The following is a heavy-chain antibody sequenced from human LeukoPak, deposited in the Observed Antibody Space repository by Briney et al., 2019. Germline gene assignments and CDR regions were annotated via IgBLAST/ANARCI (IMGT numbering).Heavy chain of an antibody. D-gene: IGHD6-13*01. J-gene: IGHJ4*02. CDR1: GGSISSYY. V-gene: IGHV4-39*07. CDR3: ARDPRAAAATDY. CDR2: IYYSGST. Sequence: PSETLSLTCTVSGGSISSYYWGWIRQPPGKGLEWIGSIYYSGSTYYNPSLKSRVTISVDTSKNQFSLRLSSVTAADTAVYYCARDPRAAAATDYWGQGTLVTVSS.